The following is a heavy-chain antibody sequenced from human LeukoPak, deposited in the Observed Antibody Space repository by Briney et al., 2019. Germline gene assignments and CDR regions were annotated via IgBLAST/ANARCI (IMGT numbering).Heavy chain of an antibody. Sequence: ASVKVSCKASGYTFTGYYMHWVRQAPGQGLEWMGWINPNSGGTNYAQKFQGRVTMTRDTSISTAYMELSRLRSDDTAVYYCAKDDPSDYMPWIYWGQGTLVTVSS. V-gene: IGHV1-2*02. J-gene: IGHJ4*02. CDR2: INPNSGGT. CDR1: GYTFTGYY. D-gene: IGHD4-11*01. CDR3: AKDDPSDYMPWIY.